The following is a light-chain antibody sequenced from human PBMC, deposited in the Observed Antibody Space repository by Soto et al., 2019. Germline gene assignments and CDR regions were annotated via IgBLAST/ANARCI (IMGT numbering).Light chain of an antibody. CDR3: QSYDPSLGGSYV. Sequence: QSVLTQPPSVSGAPGQRVTISCTGSNSNIGADYDVNWYQQLPGTAPKLLISGNHNRPSGVPDRFSGSKSGTSASLAITGLQAEDEADYYCQSYDPSLGGSYVFGTGTKLTVL. J-gene: IGLJ1*01. V-gene: IGLV1-40*01. CDR1: NSNIGADYD. CDR2: GNH.